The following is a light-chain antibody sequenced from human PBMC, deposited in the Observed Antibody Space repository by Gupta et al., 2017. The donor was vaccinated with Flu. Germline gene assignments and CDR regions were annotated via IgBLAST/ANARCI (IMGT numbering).Light chain of an antibody. Sequence: QSVLTQPPSASATPGQRVTIPCSGSSSNIGSNAVNWYQQLPGTAPKLLIYNNYQRPSGVPARFSGSESDTSASLAISGLQAEDEADYYCAAWDDRLSAVVFGGGTKLAVL. CDR2: NNY. CDR3: AAWDDRLSAVV. CDR1: SSNIGSNA. V-gene: IGLV1-44*01. J-gene: IGLJ2*01.